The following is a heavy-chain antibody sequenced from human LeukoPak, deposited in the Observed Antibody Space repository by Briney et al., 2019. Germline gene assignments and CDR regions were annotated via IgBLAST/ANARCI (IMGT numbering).Heavy chain of an antibody. D-gene: IGHD4-23*01. CDR1: DGSFSGYS. J-gene: IGHJ4*02. CDR3: ARIFFERTTTVVTPVDY. V-gene: IGHV4-34*01. Sequence: PSETLSLTCAVYDGSFSGYSWSWIRQPPGKGLEWIGEINHSGSTNYNPSLKSRVTISLDTSKNQFSLNLSSVTAADTAVYYCARIFFERTTTVVTPVDYWGQGTLVTVSS. CDR2: INHSGST.